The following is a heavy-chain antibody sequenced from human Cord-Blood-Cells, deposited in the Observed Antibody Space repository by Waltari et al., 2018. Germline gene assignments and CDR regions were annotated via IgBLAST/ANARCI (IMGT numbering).Heavy chain of an antibody. J-gene: IGHJ4*02. CDR1: GGTFSSYA. CDR3: ARDLRPYYSTEDDY. V-gene: IGHV1-69*01. D-gene: IGHD3-10*01. Sequence: QVQLVQSGAEVKKPGSSVKVSCKASGGTFSSYAISWVRQAPGQGLEWMGGISPIFGTANYAQKCQGRVTITADESTSTAYMERSSLRSDDTAVYYCARDLRPYYSTEDDYWGQGTLVTVSS. CDR2: ISPIFGTA.